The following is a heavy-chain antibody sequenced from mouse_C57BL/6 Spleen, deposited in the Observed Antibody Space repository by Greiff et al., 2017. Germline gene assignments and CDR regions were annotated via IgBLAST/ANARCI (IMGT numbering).Heavy chain of an antibody. CDR3: ARSNGSSLYAMDY. Sequence: QVQLQQSGAELAQPGASVKLSCKASGYTFTSYWMHWVKQRPGQGLEWIGYINPSSGYTKYNQKFKDKATLTADKSSSTAYMQLSSLTYEESAVYYCARSNGSSLYAMDYWGQGTSVTVSS. D-gene: IGHD1-1*01. V-gene: IGHV1-7*01. CDR1: GYTFTSYW. CDR2: INPSSGYT. J-gene: IGHJ4*01.